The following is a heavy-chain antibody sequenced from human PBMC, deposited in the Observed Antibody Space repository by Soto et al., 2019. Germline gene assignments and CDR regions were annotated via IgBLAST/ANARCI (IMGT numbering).Heavy chain of an antibody. CDR3: VIDLDGSGAYYTDF. J-gene: IGHJ4*02. CDR2: ISAYKTNI. CDR1: GYTFPNYG. Sequence: ASVKVSCKASGYTFPNYGITWVRQAPGQGLEWMGWISAYKTNIKYAQKFQGRVTLTTDTSTSTAYMELRSLRSDDTAIYYCVIDLDGSGAYYTDFWGQGTLVTVS. D-gene: IGHD3-10*01. V-gene: IGHV1-18*01.